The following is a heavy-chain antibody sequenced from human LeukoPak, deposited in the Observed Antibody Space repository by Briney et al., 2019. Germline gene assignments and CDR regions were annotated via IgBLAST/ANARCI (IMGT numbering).Heavy chain of an antibody. CDR3: ARVPRRWLHTDY. J-gene: IGHJ4*02. D-gene: IGHD5-24*01. CDR2: INPNSGGT. CDR1: GYTFTTHY. Sequence: ASVKVSCKASGYTFTTHYMHWVRQAPGQGLEWMGWINPNSGGTNYAQKFQGRVTMTRDTSISTAYMELSRLRSDDTAVYYCARVPRRWLHTDYWGQGTLVTVSS. V-gene: IGHV1-2*02.